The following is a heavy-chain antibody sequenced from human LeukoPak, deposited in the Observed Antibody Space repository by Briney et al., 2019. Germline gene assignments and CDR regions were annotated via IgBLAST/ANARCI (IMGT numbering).Heavy chain of an antibody. CDR3: ARGQLRFLEWLSFNWFDP. CDR1: GGSISSGSYY. J-gene: IGHJ5*02. D-gene: IGHD3-3*01. CDR2: IYTSGST. V-gene: IGHV4-61*02. Sequence: SETLSLTCTVSGGSISSGSYYWSWIRQPAGKGLEWIGRIYTSGSTNYNPSLKSRVTISVDTSKNQFSLKLSPVTAADTAVYYCARGQLRFLEWLSFNWFDPWGQGTLVTVSS.